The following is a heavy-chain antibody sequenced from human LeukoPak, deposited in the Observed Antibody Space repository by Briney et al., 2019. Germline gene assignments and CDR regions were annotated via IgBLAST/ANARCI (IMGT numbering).Heavy chain of an antibody. CDR1: GFTFSSYN. CDR3: ARDLVLGGGVDY. V-gene: IGHV3-48*04. CDR2: ISSSSSTI. D-gene: IGHD3-16*01. J-gene: IGHJ4*02. Sequence: GGSLRLSCAASGFTFSSYNMNWVRQAPGKGLEWLSYISSSSSTIYYADSLKGRFTISRDNAKNSLYLQMNSLRAEDTAVCYCARDLVLGGGVDYWGQGTLVTVSS.